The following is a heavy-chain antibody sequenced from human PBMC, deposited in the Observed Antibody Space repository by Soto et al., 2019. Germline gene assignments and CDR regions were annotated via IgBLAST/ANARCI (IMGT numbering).Heavy chain of an antibody. CDR2: INHSGST. V-gene: IGHV4-34*01. Sequence: ASETLSLTCAVYGGSFSGYYWSWIRQPPGKGLEWIGEINHSGSTNYNPSLKSRVTISVDTSKNQFSLKLSSVTAADTAVYYCATRTKIAAAGSGRNWFDPWGQGTLVTVSS. CDR3: ATRTKIAAAGSGRNWFDP. D-gene: IGHD6-13*01. J-gene: IGHJ5*02. CDR1: GGSFSGYY.